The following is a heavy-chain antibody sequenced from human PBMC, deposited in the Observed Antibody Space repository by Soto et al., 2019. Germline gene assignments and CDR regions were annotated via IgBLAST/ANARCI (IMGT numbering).Heavy chain of an antibody. D-gene: IGHD3-3*01. Sequence: SETLSLTCTVSGGSFSSSNAYWAWIRQPPGKGLEWLGTVHYIGSTYYNPSLKSRVTMSVDTSNNQFSLKLHSVTAADTAVYYCARQPSEWLFTVWWFDPWGQGTLVTVSS. CDR3: ARQPSEWLFTVWWFDP. J-gene: IGHJ5*02. V-gene: IGHV4-39*01. CDR1: GGSFSSSNAY. CDR2: VHYIGST.